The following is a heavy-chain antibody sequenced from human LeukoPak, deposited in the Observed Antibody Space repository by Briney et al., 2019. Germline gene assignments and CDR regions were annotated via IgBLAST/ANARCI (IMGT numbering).Heavy chain of an antibody. J-gene: IGHJ3*02. V-gene: IGHV3-11*04. CDR3: ARDRDTISQGAFDI. Sequence: PGGSLRLSCAASGFTFSGYYMSWVRQAPGKGLEWVSYISSSGSTIYYADPVKGRFTISSDNAKNSVYLKMNRQRAEDTAVYYCARDRDTISQGAFDIWGQGTMVTVSS. CDR1: GFTFSGYY. D-gene: IGHD3-3*01. CDR2: ISSSGSTI.